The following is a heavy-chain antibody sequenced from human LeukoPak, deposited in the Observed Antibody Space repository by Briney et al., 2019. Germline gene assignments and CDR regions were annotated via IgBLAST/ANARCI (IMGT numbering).Heavy chain of an antibody. Sequence: SEALSLTCNVSGGSISSYYWSWIRQPPGKGLEWIGYIYYSGSTNYNPSLKSRVTISVDTSKNQFSLKLSSVTAADTAVYYCARDKIEGGSHRDWGQGTLVTVSS. CDR3: ARDKIEGGSHRD. D-gene: IGHD1-26*01. V-gene: IGHV4-59*01. CDR2: IYYSGST. J-gene: IGHJ4*02. CDR1: GGSISSYY.